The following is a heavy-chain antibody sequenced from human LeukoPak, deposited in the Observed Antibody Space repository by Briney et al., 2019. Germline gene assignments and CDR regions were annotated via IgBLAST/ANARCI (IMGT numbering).Heavy chain of an antibody. D-gene: IGHD3-10*01. V-gene: IGHV3-48*01. CDR1: GFTFNSYT. CDR3: ARDIYDSGSY. CDR2: ISSSGSTI. Sequence: GGSLRLSCAASGFTFNSYTMNWVRQAPGEGLEWVSFISSSGSTIHYADSVKGRFTISGDNAKNSLYLQMNSLRAEDTAVYYCARDIYDSGSYWGQGTLVTVSS. J-gene: IGHJ4*02.